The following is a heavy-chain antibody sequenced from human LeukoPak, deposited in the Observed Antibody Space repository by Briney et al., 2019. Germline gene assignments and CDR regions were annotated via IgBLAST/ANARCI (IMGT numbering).Heavy chain of an antibody. D-gene: IGHD1-26*01. CDR1: AFSFSDYN. J-gene: IGHJ6*03. CDR2: ITSTGSYI. CDR3: ARDPYSGTYSDYYYYYMDV. Sequence: GGSLRLSCAASAFSFSDYNMNWVRQAPGKGLEWVSSITSTGSYIYYADSVKGRFTISRDNAKNSLFLQLNSLRAEDTAVYYCARDPYSGTYSDYYYYYMDVWGKGTTVTVFS. V-gene: IGHV3-21*01.